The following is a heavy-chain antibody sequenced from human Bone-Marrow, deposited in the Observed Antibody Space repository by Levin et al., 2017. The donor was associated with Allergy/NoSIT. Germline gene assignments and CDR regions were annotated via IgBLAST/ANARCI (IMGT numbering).Heavy chain of an antibody. V-gene: IGHV5-51*01. CDR3: VRQRDFDY. CDR2: IYPGDSDT. CDR1: GYTFASYW. J-gene: IGHJ4*02. Sequence: KVSCKGSGYTFASYWIGWVRQLPGKGLEWMGIIYPGDSDTRYSPSFQGQVTIPVDKSIGTASLQWSSLTASDTGIYYCVRQRDFDYWGQGTLVTVPS.